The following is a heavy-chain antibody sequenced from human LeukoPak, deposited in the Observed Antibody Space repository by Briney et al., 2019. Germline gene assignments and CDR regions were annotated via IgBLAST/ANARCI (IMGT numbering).Heavy chain of an antibody. CDR2: ISAYNGNT. CDR1: GYTFTSYG. Sequence: ASVKVSCKASGYTFTSYGISWVRQAPGQGLEWMGWISAYNGNTNYAQKLQGRVTMTTDTSTSTACMELRSLRSDDTAVYYCARDRRIAAADPDAFDIWGQGTMVTVSS. CDR3: ARDRRIAAADPDAFDI. D-gene: IGHD6-13*01. J-gene: IGHJ3*02. V-gene: IGHV1-18*01.